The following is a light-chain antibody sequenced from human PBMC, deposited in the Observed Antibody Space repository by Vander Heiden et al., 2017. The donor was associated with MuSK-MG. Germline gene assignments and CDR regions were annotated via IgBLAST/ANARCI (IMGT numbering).Light chain of an antibody. CDR3: QQHNNWPTGT. V-gene: IGKV3D-15*01. CDR2: DAS. Sequence: DIVMTQSPATLSVSPAERATISSIASQSVSSNLAWYPQKPRQPPRHLIYDASTRVTGIPARFSGSGCGREVTLTISSRQSEDVAVYYCQQHNNWPTGTFGRGTKVEIK. CDR1: QSVSSN. J-gene: IGKJ4*01.